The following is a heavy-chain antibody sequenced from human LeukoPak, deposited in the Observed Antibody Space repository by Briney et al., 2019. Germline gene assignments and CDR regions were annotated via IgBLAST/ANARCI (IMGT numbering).Heavy chain of an antibody. J-gene: IGHJ5*02. V-gene: IGHV1-18*01. D-gene: IGHD2-21*01. CDR2: ISPYSGNT. CDR3: ARDERLWGFDP. Sequence: ASVKVSCKASGYTFTSYGITWVRQAPGQRLEWMGWISPYSGNTNYAQKLQGRVTMTTDTSTSTAYMELRSLRSDDTAVYYCARDERLWGFDPWGQGTLVTVSS. CDR1: GYTFTSYG.